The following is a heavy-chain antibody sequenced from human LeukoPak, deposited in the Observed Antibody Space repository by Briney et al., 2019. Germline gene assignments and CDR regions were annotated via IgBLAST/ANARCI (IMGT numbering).Heavy chain of an antibody. V-gene: IGHV3-7*01. D-gene: IGHD2-2*01. CDR2: INQDESKK. CDR3: ARDHAYRTGY. Sequence: PGGSLRLSCAASGFSFSNDWMCWVRQAPGKGLEWVANINQDESKKYYVDSVKGRFTISRDNAKNSLYLQMSSLRAEDTAVYYCARDHAYRTGYWGQGTLVTVSS. CDR1: GFSFSNDW. J-gene: IGHJ4*02.